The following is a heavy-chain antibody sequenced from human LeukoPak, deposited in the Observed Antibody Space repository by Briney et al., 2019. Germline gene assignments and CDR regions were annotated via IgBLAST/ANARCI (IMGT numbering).Heavy chain of an antibody. CDR3: ARAPNPPYYFDY. Sequence: PSETLSLTCTVSGGSISSYYWSWFRQPPGKGLEWIGYIYYSGSTNYNPSLKSRVTISVDTSKNHFSLKLNSVTAADTAVYFCARAPNPPYYFDYWGQGALVTVSS. V-gene: IGHV4-59*01. CDR2: IYYSGST. J-gene: IGHJ4*02. D-gene: IGHD2-8*01. CDR1: GGSISSYY.